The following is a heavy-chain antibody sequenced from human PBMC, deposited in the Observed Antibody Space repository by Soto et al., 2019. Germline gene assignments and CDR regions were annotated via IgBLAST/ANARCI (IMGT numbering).Heavy chain of an antibody. V-gene: IGHV3-23*01. CDR3: AISNDNTVFYFYV. Sequence: HPGGSLRLSCAASGFTFSSYTMSWVRQAPGKGLEWVSTISGSGSSTYSADSVKGRFTISRDNSKNTLYLQMNSLKVEDTAVYFCAISNDNTVFYFYVWGQGTRVTVSS. CDR2: ISGSGSST. CDR1: GFTFSSYT. D-gene: IGHD3-9*01. J-gene: IGHJ4*02.